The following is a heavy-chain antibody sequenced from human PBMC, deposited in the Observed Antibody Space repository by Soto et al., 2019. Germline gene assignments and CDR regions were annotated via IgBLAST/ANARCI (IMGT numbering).Heavy chain of an antibody. CDR2: ISVMGGRT. V-gene: IGHV3-23*01. CDR3: AANYYGSGISHTYFDY. CDR1: GSTFSSKA. Sequence: GGSRRPSFAASGSTFSSKAMSWSPQPPGKGREGFSAISVMGGRTYYPDPGKGRFTISRDNSKNTLYLQMNSLRAEDTAVYYCAANYYGSGISHTYFDYWGQGTLVTVSS. D-gene: IGHD3-10*01. J-gene: IGHJ4*02.